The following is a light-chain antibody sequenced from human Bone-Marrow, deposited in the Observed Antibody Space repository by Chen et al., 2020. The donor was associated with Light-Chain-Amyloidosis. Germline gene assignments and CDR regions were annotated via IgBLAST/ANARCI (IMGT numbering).Light chain of an antibody. CDR1: QAIGTN. CDR2: AAS. J-gene: IGKJ1*01. CDR3: QEYHDWPGT. V-gene: IGKV3-15*01. Sequence: EIVVAQSPATLSVSPGERATLSCRAGQAIGTNLAWYQQKPGQAPRLLFYAASTRVTGIPARFSGSGSETEFTLIIASLQSEDFAVYYCQEYHDWPGTFGQGTKVEIK.